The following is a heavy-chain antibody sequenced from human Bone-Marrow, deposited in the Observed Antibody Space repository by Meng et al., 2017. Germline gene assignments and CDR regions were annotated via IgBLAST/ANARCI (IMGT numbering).Heavy chain of an antibody. J-gene: IGHJ4*02. CDR1: GFTFSSYA. CDR3: AKDRDNYYDSSGYYCDY. D-gene: IGHD3-22*01. V-gene: IGHV3-23*01. CDR2: ISGSGGST. Sequence: ETLSLTCAASGFTFSSYAMSWVRQAPGKGLEWVSAISGSGGSTYYADSVKGRFTISRDNSKNTLYLQMNSLRAEDTAVYYCAKDRDNYYDSSGYYCDYWGQGTLVTVSS.